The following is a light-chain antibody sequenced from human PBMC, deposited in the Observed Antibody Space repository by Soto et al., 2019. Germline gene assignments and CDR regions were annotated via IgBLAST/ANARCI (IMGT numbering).Light chain of an antibody. J-gene: IGKJ2*01. Sequence: DIQMTQSPSTLSASVGDRVTITCRASQSISSWLAWYQQKPGKAPKLLIYKASSLESGVPSRFSGSGSGTEFTLTISSLQPDDFATYYCQQHNSYSQDTFGQGTKLEIK. V-gene: IGKV1-5*03. CDR1: QSISSW. CDR2: KAS. CDR3: QQHNSYSQDT.